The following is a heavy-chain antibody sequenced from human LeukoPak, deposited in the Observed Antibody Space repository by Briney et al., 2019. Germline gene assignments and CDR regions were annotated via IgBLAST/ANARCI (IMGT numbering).Heavy chain of an antibody. J-gene: IGHJ4*02. CDR1: GYTFTGYY. Sequence: ASVKVSCKASGYTFTGYYMHWVRQAPGQGLEWMGWINPNSGGTNYAQKFQGWVTMTRDTYISTAYMELSRLRSDDTAVYYCARDLGYSGYEDWGQGTLVTVSS. CDR2: INPNSGGT. D-gene: IGHD5-12*01. V-gene: IGHV1-2*04. CDR3: ARDLGYSGYED.